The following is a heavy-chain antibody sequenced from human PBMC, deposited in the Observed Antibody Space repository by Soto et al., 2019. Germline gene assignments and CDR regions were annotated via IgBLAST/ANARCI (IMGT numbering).Heavy chain of an antibody. CDR2: ISFAGNNK. Sequence: GGSLRLSCAVSGFTFSSYSMHWVRQDPDMWLERVAFISFAGNNKYYSDSVKGRFTISRDNSNNMLYLEMNSLRPDDTAVYYCARDRQKALVVVAATGGFDYWGQGTPVIVSS. CDR1: GFTFSSYS. D-gene: IGHD2-15*01. J-gene: IGHJ4*02. CDR3: ARDRQKALVVVAATGGFDY. V-gene: IGHV3-30*04.